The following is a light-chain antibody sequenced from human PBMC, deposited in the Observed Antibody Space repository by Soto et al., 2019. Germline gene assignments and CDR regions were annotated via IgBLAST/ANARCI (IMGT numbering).Light chain of an antibody. CDR1: QSVSSN. J-gene: IGKJ5*01. CDR3: QQYNNWLPT. V-gene: IGKV3-15*01. CDR2: GAS. Sequence: EIVMTQSPATLSVSPGERATLSCRASQSVSSNLAWYQQKPGQAPRLLIYGASTRATGIPARFSGSGSGTEFTLTISSLQSGDFAVYSCQQYNNWLPTFGQGTRLEIQ.